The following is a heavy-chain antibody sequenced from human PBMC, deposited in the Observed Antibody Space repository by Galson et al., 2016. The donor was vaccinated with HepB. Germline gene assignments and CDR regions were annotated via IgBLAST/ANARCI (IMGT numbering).Heavy chain of an antibody. V-gene: IGHV5-10-1*01. CDR1: GYSFTSYW. CDR3: ARQYCSSTSCYNLDY. D-gene: IGHD2-2*02. J-gene: IGHJ4*02. CDR2: IDPGDSYT. Sequence: QSGAEVKKPGESLRISCKGSGYSFTSYWISWVRQMPGRGLEWMGRIDPGDSYTNYSPSFQGHVTMSGDKSISTAYLQWSSLKASDTAVYYCARQYCSSTSCYNLDYWGQGTLVTVSS.